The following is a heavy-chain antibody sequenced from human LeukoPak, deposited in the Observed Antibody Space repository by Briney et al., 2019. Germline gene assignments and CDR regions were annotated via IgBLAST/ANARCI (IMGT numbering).Heavy chain of an antibody. CDR3: AREVIGSNVPPPEGFDY. Sequence: PGGSLRVSCAASGCTFNNYEMNWVRQAPGKGLEWVSYISSSGSTTYYADSVKGRFTISRDNAKNSLYLQMNSLRAEDTAVYYCAREVIGSNVPPPEGFDYWGQGTLVTVSS. J-gene: IGHJ4*02. D-gene: IGHD2-21*01. CDR1: GCTFNNYE. V-gene: IGHV3-48*03. CDR2: ISSSGSTT.